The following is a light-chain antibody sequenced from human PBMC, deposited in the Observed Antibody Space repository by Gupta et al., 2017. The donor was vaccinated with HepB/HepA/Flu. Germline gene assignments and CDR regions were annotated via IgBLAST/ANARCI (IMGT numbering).Light chain of an antibody. V-gene: IGKV3-20*01. J-gene: IGKJ2*01. Sequence: ESVSTQPPGTLSLSPRERATLSCRASQSVSSSYLAWYQQKPGQAPRLLIYGASSSATGITHTFSGSGSWTDFTLTISRMEPEDVAVYYCRQYGSAPPYTFGQGTKLEIK. CDR1: QSVSSSY. CDR3: RQYGSAPPYT. CDR2: GAS.